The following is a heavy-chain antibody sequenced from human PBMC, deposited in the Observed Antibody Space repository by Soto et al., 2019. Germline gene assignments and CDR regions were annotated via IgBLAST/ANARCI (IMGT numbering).Heavy chain of an antibody. CDR2: INPSGGST. J-gene: IGHJ5*02. CDR3: ARDLSERGIAVAGNWFDP. D-gene: IGHD6-19*01. CDR1: GYTFTSYY. Sequence: QVQLVQSGAEVKKPGASVKVSCKASGYTFTSYYMHWVRQAPGQGLEWMGIINPSGGSTSYAQKFQGRVTMTRDTSTSTVYMELSSLRSEDTAVYYCARDLSERGIAVAGNWFDPWGQGTLVTVSS. V-gene: IGHV1-46*01.